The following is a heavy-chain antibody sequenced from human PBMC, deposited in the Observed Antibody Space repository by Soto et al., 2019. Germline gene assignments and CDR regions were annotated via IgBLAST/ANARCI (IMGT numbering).Heavy chain of an antibody. J-gene: IGHJ6*02. D-gene: IGHD2-2*01. CDR1: GYTFTSYD. V-gene: IGHV1-8*01. CDR2: MNPNSGNT. CDR3: ASRSQLPDYYYYGMDV. Sequence: GASVKFSCKASGYTFTSYDINWVRQATGQGLEWMGWMNPNSGNTGYAQKFQGRVTMTRNTSISTAYMELSSLRSEDTAVYYCASRSQLPDYYYYGMDVWGQGTTVTVSS.